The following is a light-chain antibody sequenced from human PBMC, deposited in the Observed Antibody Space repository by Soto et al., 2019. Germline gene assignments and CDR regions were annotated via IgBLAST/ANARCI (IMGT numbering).Light chain of an antibody. CDR1: QSISIY. J-gene: IGKJ1*01. CDR2: AAS. CDR3: QQSYNTPWT. Sequence: DIQMTQSTSSLFASVGDRVTITCRASQSISIYLNWYQQKPGEAPNVLIYAASSLQSGVPSRFSGCGSGTDLTLTISGVQPEDFSTYYCQQSYNTPWTFGQGTLVEIK. V-gene: IGKV1-39*01.